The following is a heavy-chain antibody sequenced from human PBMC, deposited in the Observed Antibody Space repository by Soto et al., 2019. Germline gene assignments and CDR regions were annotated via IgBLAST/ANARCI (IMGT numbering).Heavy chain of an antibody. J-gene: IGHJ5*02. Sequence: GGSLRLSCAASGFTFSSYAMHWVRQAPGKGLEWVAVISYDGSNKYYADSVKGRFTISRDNSKNTLYLQMNSLRAEDTAVYYCARSGQGNNWFDPWGQGTLVTVSS. CDR1: GFTFSSYA. V-gene: IGHV3-30-3*01. CDR3: ARSGQGNNWFDP. D-gene: IGHD3-10*01. CDR2: ISYDGSNK.